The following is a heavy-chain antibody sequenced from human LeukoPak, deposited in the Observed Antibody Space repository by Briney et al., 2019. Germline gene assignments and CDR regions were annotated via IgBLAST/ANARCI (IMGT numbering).Heavy chain of an antibody. CDR2: ISAHNGNT. CDR3: AILAYCGGDCYSSYFDY. D-gene: IGHD2-21*02. Sequence: ASVKVSCKASGYTFTSYGISWVRQAPGQGLEWMGWISAHNGNTNYAQKLQGRVTMTTDTSTSTAYMELRSLRSDDTAVYYCAILAYCGGDCYSSYFDYWGQGTLVTVSS. V-gene: IGHV1-18*01. CDR1: GYTFTSYG. J-gene: IGHJ4*02.